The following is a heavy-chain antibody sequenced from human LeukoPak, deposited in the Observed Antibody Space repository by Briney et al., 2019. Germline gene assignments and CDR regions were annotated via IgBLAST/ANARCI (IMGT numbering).Heavy chain of an antibody. V-gene: IGHV1-69*13. CDR2: IIPIFGTA. J-gene: IGHJ3*02. CDR1: GGTFSSYA. D-gene: IGHD6-13*01. Sequence: GASVKVSCKASGGTFSSYAISWVRQAPGQGLEWMGGIIPIFGTANYAQKFQGRVTITADESTSTAYMELSSLRSDDTAVYYCARYRIAAAGRGAFDIWGQGTMVTVSS. CDR3: ARYRIAAAGRGAFDI.